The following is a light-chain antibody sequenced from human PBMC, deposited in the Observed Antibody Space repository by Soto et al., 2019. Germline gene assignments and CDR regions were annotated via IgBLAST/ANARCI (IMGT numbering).Light chain of an antibody. V-gene: IGKV1-5*03. CDR3: QQYNSYSTIT. Sequence: DIQMTQSPSTLSASAGDRVTITCRASQSISSWLAWYQQEPGKAPKLLIYKASSLESGVPSRFSGSGSGTEFTLTINSLQPDDFATYYCQQYNSYSTITFGQGTRLEIK. CDR2: KAS. CDR1: QSISSW. J-gene: IGKJ5*01.